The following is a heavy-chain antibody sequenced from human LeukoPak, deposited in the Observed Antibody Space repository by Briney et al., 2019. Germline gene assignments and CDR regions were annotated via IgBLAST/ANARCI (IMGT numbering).Heavy chain of an antibody. D-gene: IGHD1-26*01. J-gene: IGHJ4*02. Sequence: GRSLRLSCAASGFTFSSYGMHWARQAPGKGLEWVAVIWYDGSDKYYADSVKGRITISRDNSKNTLYLQMNSLRAEDTAVYYCAKPTRGSGSFLIDFWGQGTLVTVSS. V-gene: IGHV3-33*06. CDR2: IWYDGSDK. CDR1: GFTFSSYG. CDR3: AKPTRGSGSFLIDF.